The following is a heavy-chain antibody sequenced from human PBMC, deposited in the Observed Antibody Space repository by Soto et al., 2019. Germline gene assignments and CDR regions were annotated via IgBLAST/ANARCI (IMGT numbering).Heavy chain of an antibody. J-gene: IGHJ4*02. Sequence: KPGGSLRLSCAASGFTFSDYYMSWIRQAPGKGLEWVSYISSSGSTIYYADSVKGRFTISRDNAKNSLYLQMNSLRAEDTAVYYCARGPSTHLLYRFYYDSSGPFDYWGQGTLVTVSS. CDR1: GFTFSDYY. D-gene: IGHD3-22*01. CDR3: ARGPSTHLLYRFYYDSSGPFDY. V-gene: IGHV3-11*01. CDR2: ISSSGSTI.